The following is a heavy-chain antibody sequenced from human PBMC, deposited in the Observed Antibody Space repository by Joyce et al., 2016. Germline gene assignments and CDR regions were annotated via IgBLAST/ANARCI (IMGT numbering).Heavy chain of an antibody. D-gene: IGHD6-19*01. CDR2: VNPCDSDT. V-gene: IGHV5-51*01. Sequence: EVQLVQSGAEVKKPGESLKISCTASGYSFTKYWIAWVRQMPGKGLEWMVSVNPCDSDTRYSPSFQGQVTFSVDKSITTAYLQWSGLKASDTTIYFCARRSLQVAAWFFDLWGQGTLVAVSS. J-gene: IGHJ4*02. CDR1: GYSFTKYW. CDR3: ARRSLQVAAWFFDL.